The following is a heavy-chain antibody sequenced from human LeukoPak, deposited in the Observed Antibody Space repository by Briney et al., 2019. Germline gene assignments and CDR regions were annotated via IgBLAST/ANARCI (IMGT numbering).Heavy chain of an antibody. CDR3: ARDLHNWNDIWYNWFDP. J-gene: IGHJ5*02. CDR1: GFTFSSYE. D-gene: IGHD1-20*01. V-gene: IGHV3-48*03. CDR2: ISSSGSTI. Sequence: GGSLRLSCAASGFTFSSYEMNWVRQAPGKGLEWVSYISSSGSTIYYADSVKGRFTISRDNAKNSLYLQMNSLRAEDTAVYYCARDLHNWNDIWYNWFDPWGQGTLATVSS.